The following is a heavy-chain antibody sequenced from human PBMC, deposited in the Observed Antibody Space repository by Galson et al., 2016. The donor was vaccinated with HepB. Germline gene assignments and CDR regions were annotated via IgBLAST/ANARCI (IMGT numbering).Heavy chain of an antibody. Sequence: SLRLSCAASGFTFDDCAMHWVRQVPGRGLEWVSGILWNGDIGYADSVKGRFTVSRDNARNSLYLQMNSLRAEDTALYYCAKATMATKGAIDYWGQGTLATVAP. J-gene: IGHJ4*02. CDR2: ILWNGDI. CDR3: AKATMATKGAIDY. D-gene: IGHD5-12*01. V-gene: IGHV3-9*01. CDR1: GFTFDDCA.